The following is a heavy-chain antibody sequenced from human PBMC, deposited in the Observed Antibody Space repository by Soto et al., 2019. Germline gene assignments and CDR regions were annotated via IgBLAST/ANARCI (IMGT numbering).Heavy chain of an antibody. V-gene: IGHV1-69*13. CDR1: GGTFSSYA. CDR3: ARDLGYSYGLGY. J-gene: IGHJ4*02. CDR2: IIPIFGTA. D-gene: IGHD5-18*01. Sequence: SVKVSCKASGGTFSSYAISWVRQAPGQGLEWMGGIIPIFGTANYAQKFQGRVTITADESTSTAYMELSSLRSEDTAVYYCARDLGYSYGLGYWGQGTLVTVSS.